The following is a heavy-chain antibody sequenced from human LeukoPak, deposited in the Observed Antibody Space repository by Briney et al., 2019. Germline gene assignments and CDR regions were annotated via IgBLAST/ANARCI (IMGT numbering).Heavy chain of an antibody. CDR1: GFTFSSYG. D-gene: IGHD3-9*01. J-gene: IGHJ4*02. Sequence: SGGSLRLSCAASGFTFSSYGMDWVRQAPGKGLEWVAVISYDGSNKYYADSVKGRFTMSRDNSKNTLYLQMNSLRAEDTAVYYCAKSQNFDWLLALDYWGQGALVTVSS. CDR3: AKSQNFDWLLALDY. CDR2: ISYDGSNK. V-gene: IGHV3-30*18.